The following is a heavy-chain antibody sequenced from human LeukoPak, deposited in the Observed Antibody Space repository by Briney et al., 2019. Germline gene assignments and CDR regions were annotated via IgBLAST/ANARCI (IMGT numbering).Heavy chain of an antibody. J-gene: IGHJ4*02. CDR3: ASFFTAMDTVY. CDR2: INPNSGGT. D-gene: IGHD5-18*01. V-gene: IGHV1-2*06. CDR1: GYTFTGYY. Sequence: GASVTVSFKASGYTFTGYYMHWVGQAPGRGLVWMGRINPNSGGTNYAQKFQGRVTMTRDTSISTAYMKLSRLRSDDTAVYYCASFFTAMDTVYWGQGTLVTVSS.